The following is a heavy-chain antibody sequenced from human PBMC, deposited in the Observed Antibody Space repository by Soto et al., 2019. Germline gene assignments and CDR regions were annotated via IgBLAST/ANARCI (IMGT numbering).Heavy chain of an antibody. CDR2: ISAYNGNT. CDR1: GYSFTNYG. V-gene: IGHV1-18*01. CDR3: ARWGRGYNDPFDS. Sequence: QVQLLQSGVEVQKPGASVKVPCKTFGYSFTNYGINWVRQAPGRGLEWMGWISAYNGNTNYAQKFQGRATMTTDTSTSTGYMELRRLTSDDTAVYYCARWGRGYNDPFDSWGQGTLVTVSS. J-gene: IGHJ4*02. D-gene: IGHD5-12*01.